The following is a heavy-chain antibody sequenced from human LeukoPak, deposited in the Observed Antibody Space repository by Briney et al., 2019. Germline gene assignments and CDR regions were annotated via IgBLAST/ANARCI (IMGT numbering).Heavy chain of an antibody. J-gene: IGHJ4*02. D-gene: IGHD2-21*02. V-gene: IGHV4-4*07. Sequence: SETLSLTCTVSGGSISSYYWSWIRQPAGKGLEWIGRMYNSGSTNYNPSLKSRVSMSVDRSKNQFSLKVSSVTAADTAVYFCARTHCEGDCFSAIRYWGQGTPVTVSS. CDR2: MYNSGST. CDR1: GGSISSYY. CDR3: ARTHCEGDCFSAIRY.